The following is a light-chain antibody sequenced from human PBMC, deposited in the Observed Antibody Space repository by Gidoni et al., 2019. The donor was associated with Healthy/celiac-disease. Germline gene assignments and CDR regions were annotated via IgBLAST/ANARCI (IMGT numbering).Light chain of an antibody. J-gene: IGKJ1*01. Sequence: DIQMTPYPSTLSASVGDRVTITCRASHSISSWLAWYQQKPGKAPKLLIYKASSLESGGPSSFSGSGAGTEFTLTIISLQPDDFATYYCQQYNSXXWTFXXXTKVEX. V-gene: IGKV1-5*03. CDR1: HSISSW. CDR2: KAS. CDR3: QQYNSXXWT.